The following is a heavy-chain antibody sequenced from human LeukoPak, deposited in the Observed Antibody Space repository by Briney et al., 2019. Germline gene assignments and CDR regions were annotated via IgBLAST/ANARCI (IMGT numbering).Heavy chain of an antibody. Sequence: ASVKLSCKASGYTFTGYYMHWVRQAPGQGLEWMGWINPNSGGTNYAQKFQGRVTMTRDTSISTAYMELSRLRSDDAAVYYCARSSPPRWELLDYWGQGTLVTVSS. V-gene: IGHV1-2*02. J-gene: IGHJ4*02. CDR3: ARSSPPRWELLDY. CDR2: INPNSGGT. D-gene: IGHD1-26*01. CDR1: GYTFTGYY.